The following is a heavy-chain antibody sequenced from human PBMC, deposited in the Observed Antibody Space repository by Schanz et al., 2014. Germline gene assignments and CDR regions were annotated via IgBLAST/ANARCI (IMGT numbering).Heavy chain of an antibody. V-gene: IGHV3-30-3*01. CDR1: GFTFSGYA. J-gene: IGHJ4*02. Sequence: VQLLESGGGLVQPGGSLRLSCAASGFTFSGYAMSWVRQAPGKGLERVAVMSYDGSNKYYADSVKGRFTISRDTSKNTLYLQMNSLRVEDTAVYYCARDLISSGWYGWGQGTLVTVSS. CDR3: ARDLISSGWYG. CDR2: MSYDGSNK. D-gene: IGHD6-19*01.